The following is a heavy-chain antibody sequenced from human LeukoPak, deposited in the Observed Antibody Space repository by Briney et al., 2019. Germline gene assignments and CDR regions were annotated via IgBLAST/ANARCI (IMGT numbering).Heavy chain of an antibody. CDR3: ARRDSYYYDRSGYYSWFDP. J-gene: IGHJ5*02. CDR2: ISSISSCI. Sequence: PGGSLRLSCAASGFTFSSYSMNWVRQAPGKGLEWVSSISSISSCIDYADSVKGRFTISRDNAKNSLYLQIHRLKAEDTAVYYCARRDSYYYDRSGYYSWFDPWGQGTLVPVSS. CDR1: GFTFSSYS. D-gene: IGHD3-22*01. V-gene: IGHV3-21*01.